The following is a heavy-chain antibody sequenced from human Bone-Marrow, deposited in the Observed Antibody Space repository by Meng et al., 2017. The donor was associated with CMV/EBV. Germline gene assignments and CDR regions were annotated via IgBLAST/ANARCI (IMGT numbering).Heavy chain of an antibody. V-gene: IGHV1-2*02. Sequence: ASVKVSCKASGGTFSSYAISWVRQAPGQGLEWMGWVNPNSGVTNYAQKFQGRVTMTRDTSISTVHMELSRLRSDDTAVYYCARGSYYGSGSYSPPLSDWGQGTLVTVSS. J-gene: IGHJ4*02. D-gene: IGHD3-10*01. CDR2: VNPNSGVT. CDR3: ARGSYYGSGSYSPPLSD. CDR1: GGTFSSYA.